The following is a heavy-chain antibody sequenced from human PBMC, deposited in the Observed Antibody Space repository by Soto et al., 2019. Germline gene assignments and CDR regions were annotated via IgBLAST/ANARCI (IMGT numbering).Heavy chain of an antibody. CDR2: IIPIFGTA. D-gene: IGHD3-22*01. V-gene: IGHV1-69*13. CDR3: ARDSSDYFDSSGYYPRSGIDV. CDR1: GGTFSSYA. Sequence: GASVKVSCKASGGTFSSYAISWVRQAPGQGLEWMGGIIPIFGTANYAQKFQGRVTITADESTSTAYMELSSLRSEDTAVYYCARDSSDYFDSSGYYPRSGIDVWGQGTTVTVSS. J-gene: IGHJ6*02.